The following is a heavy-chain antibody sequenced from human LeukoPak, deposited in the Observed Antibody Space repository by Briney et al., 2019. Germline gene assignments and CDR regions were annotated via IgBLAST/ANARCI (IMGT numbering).Heavy chain of an antibody. CDR2: INHSGST. D-gene: IGHD3-16*02. CDR3: ARDAILRLGELSLRPSYYFDY. V-gene: IGHV4-34*01. CDR1: GGSFSGYY. J-gene: IGHJ4*02. Sequence: SETLSLTCAVYGGSFSGYYWSWIRQPPGKGLEWIGEINHSGSTNYNPSLKSRVTISVDTSKNQFSLKLSSVTAADTAVYYCARDAILRLGELSLRPSYYFDYWGQGTLVTVSS.